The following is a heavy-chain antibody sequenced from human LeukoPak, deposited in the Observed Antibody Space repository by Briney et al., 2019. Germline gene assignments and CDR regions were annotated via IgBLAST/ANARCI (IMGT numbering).Heavy chain of an antibody. Sequence: GGSLRLSCAASGFTFSSYAMHWVRQAPGKGLEWVSYISSSSSTVYYADSVKGRFTISRDNAKNSLYLQMNSLRAEDTAVYYCARDLGIAAPFHSDAFDIWGQGTMVTVSS. CDR2: ISSSSSTV. CDR3: ARDLGIAAPFHSDAFDI. D-gene: IGHD6-6*01. J-gene: IGHJ3*02. V-gene: IGHV3-48*01. CDR1: GFTFSSYA.